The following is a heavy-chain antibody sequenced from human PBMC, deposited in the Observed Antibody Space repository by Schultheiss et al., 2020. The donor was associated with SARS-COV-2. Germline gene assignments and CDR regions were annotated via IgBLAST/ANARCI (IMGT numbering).Heavy chain of an antibody. Sequence: ASVKVSCKASGYTFTDYYIHWVRQAPGQGLEWMGRINPNSGGTNYAQKLQGRVTMTTDTSTSTAYMELRSLRSDDTAVYYCAVGPARSSSLIDYWGQGTLVTVSS. CDR1: GYTFTDYY. J-gene: IGHJ4*02. CDR2: INPNSGGT. V-gene: IGHV1-2*06. CDR3: AVGPARSSSLIDY. D-gene: IGHD6-6*01.